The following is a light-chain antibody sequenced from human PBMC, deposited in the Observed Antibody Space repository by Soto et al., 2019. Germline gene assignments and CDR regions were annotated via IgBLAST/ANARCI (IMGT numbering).Light chain of an antibody. Sequence: EIVMTQSPVTLSVSPGERATLSCRASQSVRSNLAWYQQKPGQAPSLLIYGAFTRATGIPTRFSGTGSGTEFTLTISSLQSEDFALYYCQQYNDWPLTFGPGTKVEV. CDR2: GAF. V-gene: IGKV3-15*01. CDR1: QSVRSN. J-gene: IGKJ1*01. CDR3: QQYNDWPLT.